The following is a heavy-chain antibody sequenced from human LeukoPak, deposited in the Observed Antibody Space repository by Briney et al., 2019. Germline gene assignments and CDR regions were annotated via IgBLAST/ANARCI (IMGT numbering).Heavy chain of an antibody. CDR2: INPNSGGT. CDR1: GYTFTGYY. D-gene: IGHD1-1*01. Sequence: ASVKVSCKASGYTFTGYYMHWVRQAPGQGLEWMGWINPNSGGTNYAQKFQGWVTMTRDTSISTAYMELSRLRSDDTAVYYCARGEVPEGTYYYYGMDVRGQGTTVTVSS. CDR3: ARGEVPEGTYYYYGMDV. J-gene: IGHJ6*02. V-gene: IGHV1-2*04.